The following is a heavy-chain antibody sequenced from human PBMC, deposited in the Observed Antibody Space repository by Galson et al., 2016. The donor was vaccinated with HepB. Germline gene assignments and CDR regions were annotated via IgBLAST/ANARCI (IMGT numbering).Heavy chain of an antibody. D-gene: IGHD2-21*01. V-gene: IGHV2-5*02. CDR2: TCWDDDK. J-gene: IGHJ6*03. CDR3: GHVIVWKDFYYYMDV. CDR1: GFSLTPSGVG. Sequence: PALVKPTQTLTLTCTFSGFSLTPSGVGVGWIRQPPGKALEWLAVTCWDDDKYYSPPLKSRLSITKDTSKNQVVLTMTNMDPVDTATFYCGHVIVWKDFYYYMDVWGTGTAVTVSS.